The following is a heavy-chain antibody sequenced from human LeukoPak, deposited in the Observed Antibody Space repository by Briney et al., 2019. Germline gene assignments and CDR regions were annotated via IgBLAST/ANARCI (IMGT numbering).Heavy chain of an antibody. CDR2: ISDSGGST. V-gene: IGHV3-23*01. CDR3: AKDSTYSGYVYDAFDI. J-gene: IGHJ3*02. D-gene: IGHD5-12*01. CDR1: GFTFSSYA. Sequence: PGGSLRLSCAASGFTFSSYAMSWVRQAPGKGLEWVSAISDSGGSTYYADSVKGRFTISRDNSKNTLYLQMNSLRAEDTAVYYCAKDSTYSGYVYDAFDIWGQGAMVTVSS.